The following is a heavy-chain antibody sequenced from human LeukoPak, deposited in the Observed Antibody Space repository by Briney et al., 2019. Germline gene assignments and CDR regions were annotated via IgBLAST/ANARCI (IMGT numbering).Heavy chain of an antibody. CDR2: ISGSGGST. D-gene: IGHD5-18*01. Sequence: PGGSLRLSCAASGFTFSSYAMSWVRQAPGKGLEWVSAISGSGGSTYYADSVKGRFTISRDNSKNTLYLQMNSLRAEDTAVYYCAKEGNVDTAMVQRGEFGYWGQGTLVTVSS. CDR3: AKEGNVDTAMVQRGEFGY. J-gene: IGHJ4*02. CDR1: GFTFSSYA. V-gene: IGHV3-23*01.